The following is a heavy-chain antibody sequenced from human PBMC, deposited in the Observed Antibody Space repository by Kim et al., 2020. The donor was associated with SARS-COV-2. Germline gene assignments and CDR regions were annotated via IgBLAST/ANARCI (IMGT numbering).Heavy chain of an antibody. Sequence: SETLSLTCAVYGGSFSGYYWSWIRQPPGKGLEWIGEINHSGSTNYNPSLKSRVTISVDTSKNQFSLKLSSVTAADTAAYYCATLWSGAFDIWGQGTMVTVSS. CDR1: GGSFSGYY. D-gene: IGHD3-10*01. J-gene: IGHJ3*02. CDR3: ATLWSGAFDI. CDR2: INHSGST. V-gene: IGHV4-34*01.